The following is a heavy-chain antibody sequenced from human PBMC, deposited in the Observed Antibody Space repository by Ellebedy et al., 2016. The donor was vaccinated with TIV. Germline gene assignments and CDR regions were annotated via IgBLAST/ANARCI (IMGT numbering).Heavy chain of an antibody. V-gene: IGHV3-23*01. CDR2: ITGSGVTT. D-gene: IGHD4-17*01. CDR1: GLRFSTYA. CDR3: TKDWASTYDYDDTDY. Sequence: PGGSLRLSCAASGLRFSTYAMSWVRQAPRKGLEWVATITGSGVTTYHADSVRGRFTISRDNSKDPLFLQMNSLRGEDTALYYCTKDWASTYDYDDTDYWGQGTLVTVSS. J-gene: IGHJ4*02.